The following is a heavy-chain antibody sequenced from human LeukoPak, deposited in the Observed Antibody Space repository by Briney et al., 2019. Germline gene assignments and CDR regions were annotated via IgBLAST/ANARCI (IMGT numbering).Heavy chain of an antibody. V-gene: IGHV1-2*02. J-gene: IGHJ5*02. D-gene: IGHD2-2*01. CDR1: GYTFTGYY. CDR2: INPNSGGT. CDR3: ARADSRIVVVPAAMSRRSWFDP. Sequence: ASVKVSCKASGYTFTGYYMHWVRQAPGQGLEWMGWINPNSGGTNYAQKFQGRVTMTRDTSISTAYMELSRLRSDDTVVYYCARADSRIVVVPAAMSRRSWFDPWGQGTLVTVSS.